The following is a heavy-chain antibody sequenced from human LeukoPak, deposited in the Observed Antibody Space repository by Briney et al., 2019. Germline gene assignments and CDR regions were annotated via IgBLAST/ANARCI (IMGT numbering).Heavy chain of an antibody. CDR1: GGSINAFY. D-gene: IGHD3-10*01. J-gene: IGHJ4*02. Sequence: SETLSLTCSVSGGSINAFYWSWIRQPAGKGLEWIGRIHSSGSTNYSPSLKSRVTMLLDPSKNQFSLSLISVTAADTAVYYCAREAVHHGSGSLDYWGQGTLVTVSS. CDR3: AREAVHHGSGSLDY. V-gene: IGHV4-4*07. CDR2: IHSSGST.